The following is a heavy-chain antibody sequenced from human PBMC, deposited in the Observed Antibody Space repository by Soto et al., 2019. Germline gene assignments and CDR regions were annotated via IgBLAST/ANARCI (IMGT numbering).Heavy chain of an antibody. V-gene: IGHV3-21*01. CDR3: ARDRFSSSWYAGGAFDI. CDR1: GFTFSSYS. D-gene: IGHD6-13*01. CDR2: ISSSSSYI. Sequence: GGSLRLSCAASGFTFSSYSMNWVRQAPGKGLEWVSSISSSSSYIYYADSVKGRFTISRDNAKNSLYLQMNSLRDEDTAVYFCARDRFSSSWYAGGAFDIWGQGTMVTVSS. J-gene: IGHJ3*02.